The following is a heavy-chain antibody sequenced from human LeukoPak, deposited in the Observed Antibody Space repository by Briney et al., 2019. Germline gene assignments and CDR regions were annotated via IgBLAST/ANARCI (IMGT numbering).Heavy chain of an antibody. D-gene: IGHD6-19*01. Sequence: ASVKVSCKASGYTFTGYYMHWVRQAPGQGLEWMGRINPNIGGTIYAQKFQGRVTMTRDTYISTAYMELSSLRSDDTAVYYCARGYTSNWDNWFGPWGQGTPVTVSS. J-gene: IGHJ5*02. V-gene: IGHV1-2*06. CDR3: ARGYTSNWDNWFGP. CDR2: INPNIGGT. CDR1: GYTFTGYY.